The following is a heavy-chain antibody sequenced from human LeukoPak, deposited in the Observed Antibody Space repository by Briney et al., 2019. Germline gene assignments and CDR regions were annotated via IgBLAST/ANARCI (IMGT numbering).Heavy chain of an antibody. CDR2: MNPNSGNT. D-gene: IGHD2-21*01. CDR1: GYTFTSYG. J-gene: IGHJ6*03. V-gene: IGHV1-8*03. Sequence: GASVKVSCKASGYTFTSYGISWVRQAPGQGLEWMGWMNPNSGNTGYAQKFQGRVTITRNTSISTAYMELSSLRSEDTAVYYCAREIPSHYMDVWGKGTTVTVSS. CDR3: AREIPSHYMDV.